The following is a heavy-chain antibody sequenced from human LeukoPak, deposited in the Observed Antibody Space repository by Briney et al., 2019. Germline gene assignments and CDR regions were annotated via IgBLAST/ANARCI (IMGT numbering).Heavy chain of an antibody. D-gene: IGHD3-22*01. CDR1: GGSISSYY. CDR3: ARDRGYYYDSSGYYSNWFDP. V-gene: IGHV4-4*07. Sequence: SETLSLTCTVSGGSISSYYWSWIRQPAGKGLEWIGRIYTSGSTNYNPSLKSRVTMSVDTSKNQFSLKLSSVTAADTAVYYCARDRGYYYDSSGYYSNWFDPWGQGTLVTVSS. CDR2: IYTSGST. J-gene: IGHJ5*02.